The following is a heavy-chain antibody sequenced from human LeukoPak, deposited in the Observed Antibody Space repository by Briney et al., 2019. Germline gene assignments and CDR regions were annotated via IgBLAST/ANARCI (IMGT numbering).Heavy chain of an antibody. J-gene: IGHJ6*02. CDR2: INHSGST. CDR1: GGSFSGYY. Sequence: SETLSLTCAVYGGSFSGYYWSWIRQPPGNGLEWIGEINHSGSTNYNPSLKSRVTISVDTSKNQFSLKLSSVTAADTAVYYCARRLMITFGGVIGYYYYYGMDVWGQGTTVTVSS. CDR3: ARRLMITFGGVIGYYYYYGMDV. V-gene: IGHV4-34*01. D-gene: IGHD3-16*02.